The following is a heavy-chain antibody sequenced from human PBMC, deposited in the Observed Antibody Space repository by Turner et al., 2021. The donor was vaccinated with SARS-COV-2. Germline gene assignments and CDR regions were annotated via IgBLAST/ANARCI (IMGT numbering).Heavy chain of an antibody. Sequence: QVQLVHTGAEVKKPGASVQVSCKASGYTFTSYGINWVRRAAGQGLGWMGWMNPNSGNTGYAQKFQGRVTMTRNTSISTAYMELSSLRSEDTAVLYCARAPQLTVWVDPWGQGTLVTVSS. V-gene: IGHV1-8*01. CDR2: MNPNSGNT. D-gene: IGHD3-9*01. CDR1: GYTFTSYG. CDR3: ARAPQLTVWVDP. J-gene: IGHJ5*02.